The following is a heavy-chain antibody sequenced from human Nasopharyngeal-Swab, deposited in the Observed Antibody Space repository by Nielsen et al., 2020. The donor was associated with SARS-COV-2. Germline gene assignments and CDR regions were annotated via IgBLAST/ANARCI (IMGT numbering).Heavy chain of an antibody. CDR2: IDYIGST. D-gene: IGHD6-19*01. Sequence: SDTLALTFTAPGCPISSYYWSWIRQLPGKGPEWFRYIDYIGSTNYNPSLKNRVTTSIDTPNNDFSLKLRSVNAAHTAVYYCAASSPMAVAGTQFDFWGQGILVTVSS. V-gene: IGHV4-59*01. J-gene: IGHJ4*02. CDR1: GCPISSYY. CDR3: AASSPMAVAGTQFDF.